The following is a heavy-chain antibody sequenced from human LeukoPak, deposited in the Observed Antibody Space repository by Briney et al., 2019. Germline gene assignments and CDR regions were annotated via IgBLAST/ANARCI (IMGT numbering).Heavy chain of an antibody. J-gene: IGHJ4*02. V-gene: IGHV3-74*01. Sequence: GGSLRLSCAASGFTFSSNWMNWVRQAPGKGLVWVSRINSDGSTITYADSVKGRFTIFRDNSNNTLFLQMNSLRIEDTAVYYCGSYGSGSFPGYRGQGTLVTVSS. CDR3: GSYGSGSFPGY. D-gene: IGHD3-10*01. CDR1: GFTFSSNW. CDR2: INSDGSTI.